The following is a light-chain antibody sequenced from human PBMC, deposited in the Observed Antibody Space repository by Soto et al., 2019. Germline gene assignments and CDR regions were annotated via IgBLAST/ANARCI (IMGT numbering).Light chain of an antibody. CDR1: HSVSSL. Sequence: EVVMTQSPATLSVSPGERATVSCRASHSVSSLLAWYQQKPGQAPRIIIYGASTRATGIPARFTGSGSGTEFTLTISSLQSEDVAVYYCQQYNNWPITFGPGTRLEIK. CDR2: GAS. CDR3: QQYNNWPIT. J-gene: IGKJ5*01. V-gene: IGKV3-15*01.